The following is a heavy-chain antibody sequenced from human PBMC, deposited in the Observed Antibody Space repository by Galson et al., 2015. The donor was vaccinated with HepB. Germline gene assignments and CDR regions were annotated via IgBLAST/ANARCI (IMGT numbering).Heavy chain of an antibody. J-gene: IGHJ5*02. D-gene: IGHD2-21*02. V-gene: IGHV3-23*01. CDR1: GFTFSSYA. CDR3: AKSLEPCSTGACYSFALDH. CDR2: ISGNSDLT. Sequence: SLRLSCAASGFTFSSYAMHWVRQAPGKGLEWVSSISGNSDLTYFADSVKGRLTISRDNSKNTVFLQMPSLRAEDTAVYYCAKSLEPCSTGACYSFALDHWGRGTLVTVSS.